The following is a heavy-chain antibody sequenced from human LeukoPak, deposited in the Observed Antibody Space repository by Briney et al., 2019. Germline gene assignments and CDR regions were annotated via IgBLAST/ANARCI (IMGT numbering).Heavy chain of an antibody. Sequence: PGGSLRLSCAASGFTFSTYWMNWVRQAPGKGLEWVANIKEDGSEKDYVDSVKGRFTISRDNAKNSLYLQMNSLRAEDTAVYYCARDKFDIVVVTTIYYYYMDVWGKGTTVTVSS. CDR2: IKEDGSEK. J-gene: IGHJ6*03. CDR1: GFTFSTYW. V-gene: IGHV3-7*01. D-gene: IGHD2-21*02. CDR3: ARDKFDIVVVTTIYYYYMDV.